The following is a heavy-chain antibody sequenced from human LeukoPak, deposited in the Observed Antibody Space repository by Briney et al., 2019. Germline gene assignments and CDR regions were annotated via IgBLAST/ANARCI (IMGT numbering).Heavy chain of an antibody. V-gene: IGHV7-4-1*02. J-gene: IGHJ4*02. D-gene: IGHD2-21*02. CDR3: ARVDVVTTVFDY. CDR2: INTKTGKA. CDR1: GYIFSIYA. Sequence: ASVKVSCKASGYIFSIYAMNWVRQAPGQGLEWMGWINTKTGKATYAQGFAGRSVFSLDSSVNTAYLQINSLKTEDTAVYYCARVDVVTTVFDYWGQGTLVTVSS.